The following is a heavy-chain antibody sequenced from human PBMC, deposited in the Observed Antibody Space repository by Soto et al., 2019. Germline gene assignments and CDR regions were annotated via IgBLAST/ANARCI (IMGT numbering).Heavy chain of an antibody. J-gene: IGHJ4*02. CDR2: IGTAGDT. V-gene: IGHV3-13*04. CDR1: GFTFSSYD. Sequence: PGGSLRLSCAASGFTFSSYDMHWVRQATGKGREWVSSIGTAGDTYYPGSVKGRFTISRENAKNSLYLQMNSLRAADTAVYYCARVGRLRFFDYWGQGTLVTVSS. CDR3: ARVGRLRFFDY. D-gene: IGHD5-12*01.